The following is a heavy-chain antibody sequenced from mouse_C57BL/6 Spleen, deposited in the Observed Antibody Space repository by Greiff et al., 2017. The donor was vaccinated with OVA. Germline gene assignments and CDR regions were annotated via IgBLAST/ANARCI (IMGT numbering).Heavy chain of an antibody. D-gene: IGHD1-1*02. V-gene: IGHV1-26*01. CDR2: INPNNGGT. J-gene: IGHJ1*03. CDR1: GYTFTDYY. Sequence: VQLQQSGPELVKPGASVKISCKASGYTFTDYYMNWVKQSHGKSLEWIGDINPNNGGTSYNQKFKGKATLTVDKSSSTAYMELRSLTSEDSAVYYCARRRWDWYFDVWGTGTTVTVSS. CDR3: ARRRWDWYFDV.